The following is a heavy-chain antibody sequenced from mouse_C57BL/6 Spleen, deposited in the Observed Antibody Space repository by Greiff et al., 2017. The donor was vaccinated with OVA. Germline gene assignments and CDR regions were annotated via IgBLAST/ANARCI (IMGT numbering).Heavy chain of an antibody. D-gene: IGHD2-10*01. CDR3: ASAYSAWFAY. CDR2: ISDGGSYT. J-gene: IGHJ3*01. V-gene: IGHV5-4*01. Sequence: EVQRVESGGGLVKPGGSLKLSCAASGFTFSSYAMSWVRQTPEKRLEWVATISDGGSYTYYPDNVKGRFTISRDNAKNNLYLQMSHLKSEDTAMYYCASAYSAWFAYWGQGTLVTVSA. CDR1: GFTFSSYA.